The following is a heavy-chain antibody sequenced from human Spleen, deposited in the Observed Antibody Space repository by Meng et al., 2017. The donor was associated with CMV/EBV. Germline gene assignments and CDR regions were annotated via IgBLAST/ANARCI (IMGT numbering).Heavy chain of an antibody. CDR1: GYTFTGYY. CDR2: INPNSGVT. V-gene: IGHV1-2*02. J-gene: IGHJ4*02. Sequence: SGYTFTGYYMHWVRQAPGQGLEWMGWINPNSGVTSYAQKFQGRVTMTRDTSIKTAYMELSRLRSDDTAVYYCARGSGSYPGGRVHYWGQGSLVTVSS. D-gene: IGHD1-26*01. CDR3: ARGSGSYPGGRVHY.